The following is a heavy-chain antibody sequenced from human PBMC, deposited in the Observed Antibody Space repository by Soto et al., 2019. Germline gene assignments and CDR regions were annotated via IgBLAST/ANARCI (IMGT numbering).Heavy chain of an antibody. D-gene: IGHD6-19*01. J-gene: IGHJ6*02. CDR2: VYPGDSDT. CDR1: GYSFSTYW. Sequence: GESLKISCKASGYSFSTYWIAWVRQMPGGGLEWMGIVYPGDSDTRYSPSFQGQVIISADKSITTAYLQWSSLKASDTAMYYCERTNTFSIGFYSYGLDVWGQGTTVTV. V-gene: IGHV5-51*01. CDR3: ERTNTFSIGFYSYGLDV.